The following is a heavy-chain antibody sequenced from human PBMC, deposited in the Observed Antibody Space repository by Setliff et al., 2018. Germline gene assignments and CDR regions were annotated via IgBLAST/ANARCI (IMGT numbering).Heavy chain of an antibody. V-gene: IGHV1-46*01. CDR3: AREGYCSGGSCYTCVY. CDR2: INPSGGST. CDR1: GYTFTSYY. J-gene: IGHJ4*02. D-gene: IGHD2-15*01. Sequence: GASVKVSCKASGYTFTSYYMHWVRQAPGQGLEWMGIINPSGGSTSYAQKFQGRVTMTRDTSTSTVYMELSSLRSEDTAVYYCAREGYCSGGSCYTCVYWGQGTLVTVSS.